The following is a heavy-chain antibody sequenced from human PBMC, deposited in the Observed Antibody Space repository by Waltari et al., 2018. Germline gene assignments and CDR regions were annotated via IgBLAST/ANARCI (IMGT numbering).Heavy chain of an antibody. V-gene: IGHV3-30*18. D-gene: IGHD2-2*01. Sequence: QEQLVESGGGVVQPGRSLRLSCAASGFSFSSYGMFWVRQTPGKGLEWVAVISFDGNKKYHIESLKGRFSISRDNSKNTLFLQMNSLRPEDTAVYYCAKDRYRSSWTPSYMDVWGKGTTVTVSS. CDR1: GFSFSSYG. J-gene: IGHJ6*03. CDR2: ISFDGNKK. CDR3: AKDRYRSSWTPSYMDV.